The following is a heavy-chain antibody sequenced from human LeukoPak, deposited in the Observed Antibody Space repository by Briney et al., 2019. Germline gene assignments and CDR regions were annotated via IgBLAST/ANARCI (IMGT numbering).Heavy chain of an antibody. Sequence: PGGSLRLSCAVSGFTFTDYYMSWVRQAPGKGLEWISYISTSGSTIYYADSVKGRFTISRDNSKNTLYLQVNSLRAEDTAVYYCAKDSGDIVVVPAGIPRIRTRYFDYWGQGTLVTVSS. CDR2: ISTSGSTI. V-gene: IGHV3-11*01. D-gene: IGHD2-2*02. CDR3: AKDSGDIVVVPAGIPRIRTRYFDY. CDR1: GFTFTDYY. J-gene: IGHJ4*02.